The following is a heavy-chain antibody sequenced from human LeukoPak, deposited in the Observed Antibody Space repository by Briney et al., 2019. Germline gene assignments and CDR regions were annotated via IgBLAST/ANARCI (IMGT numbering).Heavy chain of an antibody. Sequence: GGSQRLSCAASGFTFSSHGMHWVRQAPGKGLEWVALIWYDGSNKYYGDSVKGRFTISRDNSKNTLYLQVNSLRAEDTAVYYCARAGIVGLYYYYMDVRGKGTTVTVSS. CDR2: IWYDGSNK. CDR3: ARAGIVGLYYYYMDV. V-gene: IGHV3-33*01. D-gene: IGHD2-21*01. CDR1: GFTFSSHG. J-gene: IGHJ6*03.